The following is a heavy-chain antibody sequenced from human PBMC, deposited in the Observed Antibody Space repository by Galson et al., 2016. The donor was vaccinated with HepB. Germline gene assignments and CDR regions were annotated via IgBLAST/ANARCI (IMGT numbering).Heavy chain of an antibody. Sequence: SETLSLTCTVTGGTISSSSNYWGWIRQPPGKGLEWIGTIYRSGSTYYNPSLHNRATILRDMSKNQFSLQLTSVTAADTAVYYCARDGGVVAAGTIYDYGMDVWGQGTTVAVSS. CDR1: GGTISSSSNY. V-gene: IGHV4-39*07. D-gene: IGHD1-1*01. J-gene: IGHJ6*02. CDR3: ARDGGVVAAGTIYDYGMDV. CDR2: IYRSGST.